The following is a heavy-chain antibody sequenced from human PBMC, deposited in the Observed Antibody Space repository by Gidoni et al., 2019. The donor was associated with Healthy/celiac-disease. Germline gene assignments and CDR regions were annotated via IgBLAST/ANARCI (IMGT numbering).Heavy chain of an antibody. CDR1: GLTFSSYS. Sequence: EVQLVESGGGMVTPGGSLRLSCAASGLTFSSYSMNWVRQAPGKGLELVSSISSSSSYIYYADSVKGRLTISRDNTKNSLYLQMNSRRAEDTAVYYCARTQNVLRYFDWLSDAFDIWGQGTMVTVYS. J-gene: IGHJ3*02. V-gene: IGHV3-21*01. CDR3: ARTQNVLRYFDWLSDAFDI. D-gene: IGHD3-9*01. CDR2: ISSSSSYI.